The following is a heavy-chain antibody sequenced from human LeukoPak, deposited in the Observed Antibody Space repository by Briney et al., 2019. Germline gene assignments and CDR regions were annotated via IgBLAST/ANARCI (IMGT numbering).Heavy chain of an antibody. CDR2: IINDGGST. Sequence: PGGTLRLSCAVSGFTFSTYAMHCVRQAPGKGLEYVSTIINDGGSTYYSNSVEGRFIISRDNSKSTLYLQMGSLRAEDMAVYYCARSADFWSGYEHDYFHYWGQGTLVTVSS. CDR1: GFTFSTYA. D-gene: IGHD3-3*01. J-gene: IGHJ4*02. CDR3: ARSADFWSGYEHDYFHY. V-gene: IGHV3-64*01.